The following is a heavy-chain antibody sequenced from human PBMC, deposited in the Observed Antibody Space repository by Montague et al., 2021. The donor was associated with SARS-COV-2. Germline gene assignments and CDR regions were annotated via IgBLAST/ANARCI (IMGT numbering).Heavy chain of an antibody. V-gene: IGHV2-70*01. D-gene: IGHD6-19*01. CDR3: ARIPEYSSGGGPDWCFDL. CDR2: IDWDDDT. CDR1: GFSVSTSGLC. Sequence: PALVKPTQTLTLTCTFSGFSVSTSGLCVSWIRQPPGKALEWLALIDWDDDTYYSTSLKTRLAISKDTSKNQVVLTMTDMDPVDTGTYYCARIPEYSSGGGPDWCFDLWGRSTLVTVSS. J-gene: IGHJ2*01.